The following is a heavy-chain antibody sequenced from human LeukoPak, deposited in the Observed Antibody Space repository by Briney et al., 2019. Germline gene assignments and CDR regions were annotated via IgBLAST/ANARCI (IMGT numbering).Heavy chain of an antibody. CDR1: GFTFTSDR. J-gene: IGHJ4*02. CDR3: ARDLYRIVVVPHYFDY. D-gene: IGHD3-22*01. CDR2: ISSSSSYI. V-gene: IGHV3-21*01. Sequence: GGSLRLSCAASGFTFTSDRMNWVRQAPGKGLEWVSSISSSSSYIYYADSVKGRFTISRDNAKNSLYLQMNSLRAEDTAVYYCARDLYRIVVVPHYFDYWGQGTLVTVSS.